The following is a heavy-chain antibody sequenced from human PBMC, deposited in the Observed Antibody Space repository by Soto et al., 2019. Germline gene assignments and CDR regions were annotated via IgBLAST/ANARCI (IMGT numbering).Heavy chain of an antibody. CDR2: FDPEDGET. J-gene: IGHJ6*03. CDR1: GYTLTELS. V-gene: IGHV1-24*01. Sequence: ASVKVSCKVSGYTLTELSMHWVRQAPGKGLEWMGGFDPEDGETIYAQKFQGRVTMTEDTSTDTAYMELSSLRSEDTAVYYCATVTPRYYYYYMEVWGKGTTVTVSS. CDR3: ATVTPRYYYYYMEV.